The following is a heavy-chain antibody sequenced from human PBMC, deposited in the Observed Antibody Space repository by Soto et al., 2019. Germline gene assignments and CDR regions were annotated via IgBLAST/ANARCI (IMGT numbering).Heavy chain of an antibody. V-gene: IGHV3-9*01. CDR1: GFTFDDYA. CDR2: ISWNSGSI. D-gene: IGHD3-16*02. CDR3: ARGYHLAMLDY. Sequence: EVQLVESGGGLVQPGRSLRLSCAASGFTFDDYAMHWVRQAPGKGLEWVSGISWNSGSIGYADSVKGRFTISRDNAKNSLYLQMNSLRAEDTALYYCARGYHLAMLDYWGQGTLVTVSS. J-gene: IGHJ4*02.